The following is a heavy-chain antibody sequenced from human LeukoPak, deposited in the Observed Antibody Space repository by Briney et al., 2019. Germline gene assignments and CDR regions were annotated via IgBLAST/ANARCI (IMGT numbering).Heavy chain of an antibody. CDR3: AREWAAAGKIDY. V-gene: IGHV4-59*01. Sequence: SETLSLTCTVSGGSISSYYCSWIRQPPGKGLEWIGHIFYSGSTNYNPSLKSRVTISLDTSKNQFSLKLSSVTAADTAVYYCAREWAAAGKIDYWGQGTLVTVSS. CDR2: IFYSGST. CDR1: GGSISSYY. J-gene: IGHJ4*02. D-gene: IGHD6-13*01.